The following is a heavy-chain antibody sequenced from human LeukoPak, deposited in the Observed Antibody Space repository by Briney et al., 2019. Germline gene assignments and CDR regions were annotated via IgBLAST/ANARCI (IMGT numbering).Heavy chain of an antibody. CDR2: INQDGSEK. V-gene: IGHV3-7*01. CDR3: AREGANYYDNSAYRSFAEYFQH. J-gene: IGHJ1*01. CDR1: GFNFSNYW. D-gene: IGHD3-22*01. Sequence: GGSLRVSCVASGFNFSNYWMSWVRQAPGKGLEWVANINQDGSEKNFVESVKGRFTISRDNAKNSLYLQMNSLRPEDTAVFYCAREGANYYDNSAYRSFAEYFQHWGQGTLVTVSS.